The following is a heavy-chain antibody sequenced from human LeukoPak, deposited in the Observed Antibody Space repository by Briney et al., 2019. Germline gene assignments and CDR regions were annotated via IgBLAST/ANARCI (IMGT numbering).Heavy chain of an antibody. D-gene: IGHD4-23*01. CDR3: AKDRLYGGAGPLYFDY. CDR2: ISGSGGST. V-gene: IGHV3-23*01. Sequence: GGSLRLSCAASGFTFSSYAMSWVRQAPGKGLEWVSAISGSGGSTYYADSVKGRFTISRDNSKNTLYLQMNSLRAEDTAVYYCAKDRLYGGAGPLYFDYWGQGTLVTVSS. CDR1: GFTFSSYA. J-gene: IGHJ4*02.